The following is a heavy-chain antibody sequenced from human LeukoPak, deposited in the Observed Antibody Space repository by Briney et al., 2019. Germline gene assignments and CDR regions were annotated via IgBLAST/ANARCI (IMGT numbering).Heavy chain of an antibody. D-gene: IGHD5-18*01. J-gene: IGHJ6*02. CDR3: ASGYSYGNYYYYGMDV. Sequence: VXQXXXXGLEWXXXXSGSISYIYYAASVKAPFTISRDNAKNSLNLQMNSLRAEDTAVYYCASGYSYGNYYYYGMDVWGQGTTVTVSS. V-gene: IGHV3-21*04. CDR2: XSGSISYI.